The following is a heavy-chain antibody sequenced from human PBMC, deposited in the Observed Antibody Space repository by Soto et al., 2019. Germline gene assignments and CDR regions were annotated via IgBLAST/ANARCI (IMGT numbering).Heavy chain of an antibody. CDR1: GYTFTSYG. D-gene: IGHD2-2*02. Sequence: GASVKVSCKASGYTFTSYGISWVRQAPGQGLEWMGWISAYNGNTNYAQKLQGRVTMTTDTSTSTAYMELRSLRSDDTAVYYCARDLICSSTSCYRVPNDYWGQGTLVTVSS. CDR3: ARDLICSSTSCYRVPNDY. V-gene: IGHV1-18*01. J-gene: IGHJ4*02. CDR2: ISAYNGNT.